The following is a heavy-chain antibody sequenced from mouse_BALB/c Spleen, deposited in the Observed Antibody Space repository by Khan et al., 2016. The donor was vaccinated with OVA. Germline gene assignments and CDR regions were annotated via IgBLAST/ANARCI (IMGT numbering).Heavy chain of an antibody. CDR3: TRSGYGSFAY. CDR1: GFTFTSYY. D-gene: IGHD2-1*01. CDR2: FNPSNDDT. Sequence: QVQLQQSGAELVKPGASVKLSCKASGFTFTSYYMYWVKQRPGQGLEWIGEFNPSNDDTNFNEKFKSKATLTVDRSSSTAYMQLNSLTSEDSAVYYCTRSGYGSFAYWGQGTLVTVSA. J-gene: IGHJ3*01. V-gene: IGHV1S81*02.